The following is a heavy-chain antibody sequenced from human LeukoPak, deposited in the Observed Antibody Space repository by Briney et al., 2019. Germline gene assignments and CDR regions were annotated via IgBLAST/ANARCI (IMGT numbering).Heavy chain of an antibody. J-gene: IGHJ4*02. CDR1: GFTFSSYR. CDR2: ISSSSSYI. V-gene: IGHV3-21*01. D-gene: IGHD5-12*01. Sequence: GGSLRLSCAASGFTFSSYRMNWVRQAPGKGLEWVSYISSSSSYIYYGDSVKGRFTISRDNAKNALYLQMNSLRAEDTTVYYCARGSGYGKAHAYWGQGTLVTVSS. CDR3: ARGSGYGKAHAY.